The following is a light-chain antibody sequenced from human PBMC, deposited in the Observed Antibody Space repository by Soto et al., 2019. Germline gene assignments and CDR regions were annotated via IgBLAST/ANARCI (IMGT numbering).Light chain of an antibody. CDR1: SSNIGAGYD. CDR3: QSHDSSLSAYV. V-gene: IGLV1-40*01. J-gene: IGLJ1*01. Sequence: QSVLAQPPSVSGAPGQRVTISCTGSSSNIGAGYDVHWYRQLPGTAPKLLIYGNSNRPSGVPDRFSGSKSGTSASLAITGLQAEDEADFYCQSHDSSLSAYVFGTGTKVTVL. CDR2: GNS.